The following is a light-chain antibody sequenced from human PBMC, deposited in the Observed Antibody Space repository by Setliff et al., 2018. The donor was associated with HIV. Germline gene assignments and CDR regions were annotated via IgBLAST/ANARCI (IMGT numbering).Light chain of an antibody. V-gene: IGLV2-23*02. Sequence: QSALPQPASVSGSPGQSITISCTGTSSDVGSYNLVSWYQQHPGKAPKLMIYEVTKRPSGVSDRFSGSKSGNTASLTISGLQAEDEADYYCCSFAATGTYVFGTGTKVTVL. CDR3: CSFAATGTYV. J-gene: IGLJ1*01. CDR2: EVT. CDR1: SSDVGSYNL.